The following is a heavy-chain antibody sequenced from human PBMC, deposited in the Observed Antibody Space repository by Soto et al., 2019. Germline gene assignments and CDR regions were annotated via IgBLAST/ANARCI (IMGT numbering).Heavy chain of an antibody. J-gene: IGHJ5*02. Sequence: QVQLVQSGAEVKKPGASVKVSCKASGYTFTSYDINWVRQATGQGLEWMGWTNPNSGNTAYAQKFLGRVTMTRNTSISTARLELSSLGSGDTAGSYSAGDRTRGVDPWGQGARVTVSS. V-gene: IGHV1-8*01. CDR1: GYTFTSYD. CDR3: AGDRTRGVDP. CDR2: TNPNSGNT.